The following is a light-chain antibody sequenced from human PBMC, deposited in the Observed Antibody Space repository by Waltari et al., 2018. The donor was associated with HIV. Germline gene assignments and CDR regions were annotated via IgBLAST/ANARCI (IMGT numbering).Light chain of an antibody. CDR3: QGGNGY. CDR1: RNIDNR. V-gene: IGKV1-5*03. CDR2: FAS. J-gene: IGKJ2*01. Sequence: DSPMSQSPSTLSASVVDSVTITFRARRNIDNRMAWYQQKPGKVPTLLIYFASTLQRGVPWRFSGSGSGTEFTLTISSLQPDDFATYYCQGGNGYFGQGTKVEIK.